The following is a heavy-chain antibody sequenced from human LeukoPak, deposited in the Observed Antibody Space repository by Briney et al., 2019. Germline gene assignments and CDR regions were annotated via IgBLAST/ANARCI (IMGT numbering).Heavy chain of an antibody. V-gene: IGHV3-21*01. D-gene: IGHD6-13*01. CDR3: ARDRSNVAAAGGWFDP. Sequence: GGSLRLSCAASGFTFSSYSMNWVRQAPGKGLEWVSFISSSSSYIYYADSVKGRFTISRDNAKNSLYLQMNSLRAEDTAVYYCARDRSNVAAAGGWFDPWGQGTLVTVSS. CDR2: ISSSSSYI. CDR1: GFTFSSYS. J-gene: IGHJ5*02.